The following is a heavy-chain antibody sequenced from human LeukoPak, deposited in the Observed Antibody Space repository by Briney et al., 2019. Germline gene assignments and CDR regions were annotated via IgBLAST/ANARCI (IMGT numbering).Heavy chain of an antibody. V-gene: IGHV1-69*13. CDR1: GGTFSSYA. J-gene: IGHJ4*02. CDR2: IIPIFGTA. D-gene: IGHD5-18*01. CDR3: ARGTGEGYTYGRYYFDY. Sequence: SVKVSCKASGGTFSSYAISWVRQAPGQGLEWMGGIIPIFGTANYAQKFQGRVTITADESTSTAYMELSSLRSEDTAVYYCARGTGEGYTYGRYYFDYWGRGTQVTVSS.